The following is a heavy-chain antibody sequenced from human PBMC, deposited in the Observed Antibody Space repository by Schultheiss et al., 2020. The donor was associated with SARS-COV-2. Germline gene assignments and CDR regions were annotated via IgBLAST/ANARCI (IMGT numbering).Heavy chain of an antibody. Sequence: SVKVSCKASGYTFTGYYMHWVRQAPGQGLEWMGGIIPIFGTANYAQKFQGRVTITADESTSTAYMELSSLRSEDTAVYYCARLSFSVPGIYYYYYGMDVWGQGTTVTVSS. V-gene: IGHV1-69*13. CDR3: ARLSFSVPGIYYYYYGMDV. CDR1: GYTFTGYY. J-gene: IGHJ6*02. CDR2: IIPIFGTA. D-gene: IGHD6-6*01.